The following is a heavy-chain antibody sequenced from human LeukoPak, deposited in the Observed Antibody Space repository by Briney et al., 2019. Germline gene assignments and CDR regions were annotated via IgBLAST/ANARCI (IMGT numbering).Heavy chain of an antibody. D-gene: IGHD4-17*01. CDR1: GGSISSSSYY. CDR2: IYYSGST. CDR3: ARRPSGDYVGESRNRIDY. Sequence: PSETLSLTCTVSGGSISSSSYYWGWIRQDTGKGLEWIGSIYYSGSTYYNPCLKSRVTISVDTSKNQFSLKLSSVTAADTAVYYCARRPSGDYVGESRNRIDYWGQGTLVTVSS. V-gene: IGHV4-39*01. J-gene: IGHJ4*02.